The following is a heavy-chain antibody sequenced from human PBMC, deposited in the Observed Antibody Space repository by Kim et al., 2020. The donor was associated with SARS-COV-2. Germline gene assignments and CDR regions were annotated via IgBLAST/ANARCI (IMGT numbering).Heavy chain of an antibody. J-gene: IGHJ6*02. Sequence: SETLSLTCTVSGGSISSYYWSWIRQPPGKGLEWIGYIYYSGSTNYNPSLKSRVTISVDTSKNQFSLKLSSVTAADTAVYYCARDGGMGAGTSRYVRQKPDYYYHYGMDVWGQGTTVTVSS. CDR3: ARDGGMGAGTSRYVRQKPDYYYHYGMDV. V-gene: IGHV4-59*01. D-gene: IGHD6-19*01. CDR1: GGSISSYY. CDR2: IYYSGST.